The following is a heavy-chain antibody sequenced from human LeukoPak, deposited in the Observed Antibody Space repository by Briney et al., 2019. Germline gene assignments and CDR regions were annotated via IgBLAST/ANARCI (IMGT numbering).Heavy chain of an antibody. Sequence: GGSLRLSCAASGFTFSSYWMSWVRQAPGKRLEWVANINQDGSEKYYVDSVKGRFIISRDNAGNSLFLQMNILTAEDTAIYYCVREGAYSTSSPAGYWGQGTLVSVSS. CDR3: VREGAYSTSSPAGY. CDR1: GFTFSSYW. D-gene: IGHD6-6*01. V-gene: IGHV3-7*01. CDR2: INQDGSEK. J-gene: IGHJ4*02.